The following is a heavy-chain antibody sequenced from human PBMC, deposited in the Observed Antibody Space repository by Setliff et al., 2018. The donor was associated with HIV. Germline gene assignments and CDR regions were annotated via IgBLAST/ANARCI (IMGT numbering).Heavy chain of an antibody. CDR3: ARVPAGTAYDK. Sequence: ASVKVSCKSSGYTFTSYDIYWVRQATGQGLAWMGWMNPNSGSTGYAQKFQGRVTMTRNTSISTAYMELSSLRSEDTAVYYCARVPAGTAYDKWGQGTLVTVSS. CDR2: MNPNSGST. V-gene: IGHV1-8*01. CDR1: GYTFTSYD. D-gene: IGHD1-7*01. J-gene: IGHJ4*02.